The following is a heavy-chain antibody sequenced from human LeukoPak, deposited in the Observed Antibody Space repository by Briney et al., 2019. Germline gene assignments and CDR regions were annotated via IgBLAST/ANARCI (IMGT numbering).Heavy chain of an antibody. CDR2: ISAYNGNT. CDR1: GYTFTSYG. CDR3: ARGYTATGNWYFDL. J-gene: IGHJ2*01. D-gene: IGHD1-1*01. Sequence: GASVKVSCKASGYTFTSYGISWVRQAPGQGLEWVGWISAYNGNTNYAQNLQGRVTMTTDISTRTAYRELRSLRSDDTALYYCARGYTATGNWYFDLWGRGTLVSVSS. V-gene: IGHV1-18*01.